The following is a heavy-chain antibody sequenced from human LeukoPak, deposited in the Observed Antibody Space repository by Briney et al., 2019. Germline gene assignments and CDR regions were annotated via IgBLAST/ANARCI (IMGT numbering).Heavy chain of an antibody. J-gene: IGHJ4*02. CDR3: VRESFSRGDFN. CDR2: ISWNSGSI. Sequence: APRLSCAASRFTLSDFSMDWVRPAPRKGLGWVSGISWNSGSIGYADSVKGRFTISRDNAKNSLYLQMNSLTAEDTALYYCVRESFSRGDFNWGQGTLVSVSS. CDR1: RFTLSDFS. D-gene: IGHD7-27*01. V-gene: IGHV3-9*01.